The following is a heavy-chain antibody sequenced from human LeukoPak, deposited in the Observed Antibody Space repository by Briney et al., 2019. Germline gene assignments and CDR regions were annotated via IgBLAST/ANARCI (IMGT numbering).Heavy chain of an antibody. V-gene: IGHV3-66*01. CDR2: IFSDGNT. CDR3: AREAPEREIVGATAHFDY. CDR1: GFTVSSNY. D-gene: IGHD1-26*01. Sequence: GGSLRLSCAASGFTVSSNYMSWVRQTPGKGVEWVSVIFSDGNTYYADSVRGRFTISRDNSKNTLYLQMNSLRAEDTAVYYCAREAPEREIVGATAHFDYWGQGTLVTVSS. J-gene: IGHJ4*02.